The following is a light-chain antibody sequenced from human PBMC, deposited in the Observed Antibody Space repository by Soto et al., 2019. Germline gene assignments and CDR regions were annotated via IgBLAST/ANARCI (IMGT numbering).Light chain of an antibody. J-gene: IGKJ2*01. Sequence: EIVLTQSPGTLYLSPGERATLSCRASQSVSSNYLAWYQQKRGQAPRLLIYAASARATGIPDRFSGSGSGTDFTLTISGLEPEDFAVYFCQLYGSSPPRYTFAQGTKLEIK. V-gene: IGKV3-20*01. CDR1: QSVSSNY. CDR3: QLYGSSPPRYT. CDR2: AAS.